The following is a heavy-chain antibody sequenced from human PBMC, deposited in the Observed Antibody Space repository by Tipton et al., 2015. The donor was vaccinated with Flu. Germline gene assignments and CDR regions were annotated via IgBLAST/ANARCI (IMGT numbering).Heavy chain of an antibody. J-gene: IGHJ5*02. CDR3: LRDQSLSGRPDH. D-gene: IGHD2/OR15-2a*01. CDR1: GYTLSHYY. CDR2: ISPDGGST. V-gene: IGHV1-46*01. Sequence: QVQLVQSGAEVQKPGASVRVSCKASGYTLSHYYIHWVRQAPGQGLEWMAIISPDGGSTSYAQRFQGRLTVTADTSTSTVYLALSSLTSEDTAVYYCLRDQSLSGRPDHWGQGTLVTVSS.